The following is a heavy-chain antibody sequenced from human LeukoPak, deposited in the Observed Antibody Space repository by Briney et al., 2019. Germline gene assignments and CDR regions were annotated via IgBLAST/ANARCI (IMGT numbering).Heavy chain of an antibody. CDR3: AREEYSYGAAKHALDI. J-gene: IGHJ3*02. D-gene: IGHD5-18*01. V-gene: IGHV1-46*01. CDR2: INPSGGST. CDR1: GYTFTSYY. Sequence: GASVKVSCKASGYTFTSYYMHWVRQAPGQGLEWMGIINPSGGSTSYAQKFQGRVTMTRDTSTSTVYMELSSLRSEDTAVYYCAREEYSYGAAKHALDIWGQGTMVTVSS.